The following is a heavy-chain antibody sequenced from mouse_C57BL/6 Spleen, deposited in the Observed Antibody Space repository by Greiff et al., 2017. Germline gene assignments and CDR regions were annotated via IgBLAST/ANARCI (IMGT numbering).Heavy chain of an antibody. CDR1: GFTFSSYG. Sequence: EVQLVESGGDLVKPGGSLKLSCAASGFTFSSYGMSWVRQTPDKRLAWVATISSGGSYTYYPDSVKGRFTISRDNAKNTLYLQMSSLKSEDTAMYYCARQGGNAYFDYWGQGTTLTVSS. CDR3: ARQGGNAYFDY. D-gene: IGHD2-1*01. CDR2: ISSGGSYT. J-gene: IGHJ2*01. V-gene: IGHV5-6*01.